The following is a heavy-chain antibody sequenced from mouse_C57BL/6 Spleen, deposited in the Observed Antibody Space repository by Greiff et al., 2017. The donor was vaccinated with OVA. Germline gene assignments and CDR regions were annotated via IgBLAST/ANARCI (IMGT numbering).Heavy chain of an antibody. V-gene: IGHV5-9*01. J-gene: IGHJ3*01. Sequence: EVQVVESGGGLVKPGGSLKLSCAASGFTFSSYTMSWVRQTPEKRLEWVATISGGGGNTYYPDSVKGRFTISRDNAKNTLYLQMSSLRSEDTALYYCARQGSSSAWFAYWGQGTLVTVSA. CDR2: ISGGGGNT. CDR1: GFTFSSYT. D-gene: IGHD1-1*01. CDR3: ARQGSSSAWFAY.